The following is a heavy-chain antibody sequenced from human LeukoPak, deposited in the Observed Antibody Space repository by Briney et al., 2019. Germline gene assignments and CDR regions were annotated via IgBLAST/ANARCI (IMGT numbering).Heavy chain of an antibody. J-gene: IGHJ6*04. Sequence: SQTLSLTCAISGDSVSSNSAAWNWIRQSPSRGLEWLGRTYYRSKWYNDYAVSVKSRITISPDTSKNQFSLQLNSVTPEDTAVYYCARGSEVRVATIDLDYWGKGTTVTISS. V-gene: IGHV6-1*01. CDR3: ARGSEVRVATIDLDY. CDR1: GDSVSSNSAA. CDR2: TYYRSKWYN. D-gene: IGHD5-12*01.